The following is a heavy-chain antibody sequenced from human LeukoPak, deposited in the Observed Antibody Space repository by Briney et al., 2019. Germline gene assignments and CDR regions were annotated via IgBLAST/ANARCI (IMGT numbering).Heavy chain of an antibody. CDR3: ARGRSSGKLRTYDY. D-gene: IGHD6-19*01. Sequence: SETLSLTCAVYGGSFSGYYWSWIRQPPGKGLEWIGETNHSGNTNYNPSLKSRVTISVDTSKNQFSLKPSSVTAADTAVYYCARGRSSGKLRTYDYWGQGTLVTVSS. V-gene: IGHV4-34*01. CDR2: TNHSGNT. J-gene: IGHJ4*02. CDR1: GGSFSGYY.